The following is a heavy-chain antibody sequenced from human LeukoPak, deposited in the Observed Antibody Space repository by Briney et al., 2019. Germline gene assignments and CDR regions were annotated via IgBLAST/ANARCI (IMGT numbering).Heavy chain of an antibody. D-gene: IGHD3-3*01. CDR3: ARALYDFWSGSTFDY. V-gene: IGHV4-34*01. Sequence: SETLSLTRAVYGGSFSGYYWSWIRQPPGKGLEWIGEINHSGSTNYNPSLKSRVTISVDTSKNQFSLKLSSVTAADTAVYYCARALYDFWSGSTFDYWGQGTLVTVSS. CDR1: GGSFSGYY. CDR2: INHSGST. J-gene: IGHJ4*02.